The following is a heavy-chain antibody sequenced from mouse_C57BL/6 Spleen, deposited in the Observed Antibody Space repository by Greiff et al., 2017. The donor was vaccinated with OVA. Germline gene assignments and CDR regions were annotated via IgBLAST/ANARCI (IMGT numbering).Heavy chain of an antibody. CDR1: GYTFTSYW. V-gene: IGHV1-7*01. Sequence: VQLQQSGADLAKPGASVKLSCKASGYTFTSYWMHWVKQRPGQGLEWIGYINPSSGYNKYNQKFKDKATLTADKSSSTAYMQLSSLTYEDAAVYYCARYDYGSSPLDYWGQGTTLTVSS. CDR3: ARYDYGSSPLDY. J-gene: IGHJ2*01. D-gene: IGHD1-1*01. CDR2: INPSSGYN.